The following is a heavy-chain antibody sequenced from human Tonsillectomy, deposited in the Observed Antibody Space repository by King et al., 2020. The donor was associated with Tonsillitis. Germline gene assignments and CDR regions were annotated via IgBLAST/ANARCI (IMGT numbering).Heavy chain of an antibody. CDR3: AKVSVPSVITIFGTDFDY. D-gene: IGHD3-3*01. J-gene: IGHJ4*02. Sequence: VQLVESGGGLVQPGGSLRLSCAASGFTFSGYAMSWVRQAPGTGLEWVSSISGSGGSTYYTDSVKGRFTISRDNSKNTRYLQMNSLRAEDTAIYYCAKVSVPSVITIFGTDFDYWGQGTLVTVSS. CDR1: GFTFSGYA. V-gene: IGHV3-23*04. CDR2: ISGSGGST.